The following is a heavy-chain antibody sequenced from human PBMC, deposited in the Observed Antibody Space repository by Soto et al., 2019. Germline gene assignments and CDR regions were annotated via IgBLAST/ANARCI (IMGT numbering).Heavy chain of an antibody. CDR1: GFMFSNYA. D-gene: IGHD3-10*01. CDR2: ISYDGSNK. V-gene: IGHV3-30-3*01. Sequence: QVQLVESGGGVVQPGRSLRLSCAASGFMFSNYAMHWVRQAPGKGLEWVAVISYDGSNKYYADSVKGRFTISRDNSKNTLYVRMISLRGEDTAVYSCASTRGRGDYYGMDVWGQGTTVTVSS. J-gene: IGHJ6*02. CDR3: ASTRGRGDYYGMDV.